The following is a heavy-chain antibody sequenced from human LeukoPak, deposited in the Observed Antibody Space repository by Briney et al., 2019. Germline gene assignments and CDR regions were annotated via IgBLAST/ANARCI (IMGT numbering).Heavy chain of an antibody. D-gene: IGHD3-3*01. CDR1: GYTLTELS. J-gene: IGHJ6*03. CDR3: ATVPRAIFGHYMEV. V-gene: IGHV1-24*01. Sequence: ASVKGSRKVSGYTLTELSMHWVRQAPGKGLEWMGGFDPEDGETIYAQKFQGRVTMTEDTSTDTAYMELSSLRSEDTAVYYCATVPRAIFGHYMEVWGKGTTVTVSS. CDR2: FDPEDGET.